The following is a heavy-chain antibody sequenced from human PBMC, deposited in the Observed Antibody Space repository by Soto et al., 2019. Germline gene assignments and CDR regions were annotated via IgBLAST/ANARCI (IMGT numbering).Heavy chain of an antibody. CDR1: GFTVSSNY. CDR2: IYSGGST. Sequence: PGGSLRLSCAASGFTVSSNYMSWVRQAPGKGLEWVSVIYSGGSTYYADSVKGRSTISRDNSKNTLYLQMNSLRAEDTALYYCAKADYSYSWAPGDYWGQGTLVTVSS. J-gene: IGHJ4*02. D-gene: IGHD6-13*01. CDR3: AKADYSYSWAPGDY. V-gene: IGHV3-53*01.